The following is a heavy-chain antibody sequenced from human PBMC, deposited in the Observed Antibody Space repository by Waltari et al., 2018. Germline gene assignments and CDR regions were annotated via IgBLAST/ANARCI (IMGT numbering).Heavy chain of an antibody. D-gene: IGHD4-17*01. CDR3: GRIAFGDEGGYFQH. Sequence: QLQLQESGPGLVKPSETLSLTCSVFGGSIPTNHNWGWIRQPPGKGLEWMGNMQYRGSTFYNPSLESRVTISLDTWKNQFSLRLTSVGAADTAVYFCGRIAFGDEGGYFQHWGQGTLVTVSS. CDR2: MQYRGST. J-gene: IGHJ1*01. V-gene: IGHV4-39*01. CDR1: GGSIPTNHN.